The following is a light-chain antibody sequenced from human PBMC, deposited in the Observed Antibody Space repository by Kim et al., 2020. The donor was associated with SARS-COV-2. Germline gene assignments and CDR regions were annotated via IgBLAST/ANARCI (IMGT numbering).Light chain of an antibody. CDR1: SSDVVRYNY. J-gene: IGLJ3*02. Sequence: GQSITISCSATSSDVVRYNYVSWYQQHPGKSPKLMIYDVSNRPSGVSNRFSGSKSGKTAALTISGLQAEDEADYYCSSYTSSSTRVFGGGTQLTVL. CDR2: DVS. CDR3: SSYTSSSTRV. V-gene: IGLV2-14*04.